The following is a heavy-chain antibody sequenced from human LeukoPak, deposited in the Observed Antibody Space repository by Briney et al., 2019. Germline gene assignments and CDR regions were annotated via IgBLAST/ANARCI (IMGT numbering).Heavy chain of an antibody. V-gene: IGHV1-2*02. D-gene: IGHD3-3*01. J-gene: IGHJ5*02. CDR2: INPNSGDT. CDR1: GYIFTGYY. Sequence: ASVKVSCKASGYIFTGYYMHWVRQAPGQGLEWMGWINPNSGDTNYAQKFQGRVTMTRDTSISTAYMELSRLRSDDTAVYYCAKDLGVVTNYDNWFDPWGQGTLVTVSS. CDR3: AKDLGVVTNYDNWFDP.